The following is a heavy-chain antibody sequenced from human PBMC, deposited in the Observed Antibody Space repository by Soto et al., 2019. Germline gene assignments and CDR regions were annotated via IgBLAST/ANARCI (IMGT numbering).Heavy chain of an antibody. V-gene: IGHV3-48*03. CDR2: ISSSGSTI. CDR3: ARGPFVWSGYYGGWSDY. CDR1: GFTFSSYE. Sequence: GGSLRLSCAASGFTFSSYEMNWVRQAPGKGLEWVSYISSSGSTIYYADSVKGRFTISRDNAKNSLYLQMNSLRAEDTAVYYCARGPFVWSGYYGGWSDYWGQGTLVTVSS. J-gene: IGHJ4*02. D-gene: IGHD3-3*01.